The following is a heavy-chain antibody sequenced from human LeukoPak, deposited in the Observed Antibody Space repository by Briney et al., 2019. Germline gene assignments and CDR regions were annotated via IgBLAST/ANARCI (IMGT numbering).Heavy chain of an antibody. CDR2: IKSKTDGGTT. Sequence: GGSLRLSCAASGFTFSNAWMSWVRQAPGKGLEWVGRIKSKTDGGTTDYAAPVKGRFTISRDDSKNTLYLQMNSLKTEDTAVYYCTTVSSGSYLAYYYYYYYMDVWGKGTTVTVSS. V-gene: IGHV3-15*01. CDR1: GFTFSNAW. CDR3: TTVSSGSYLAYYYYYYYMDV. D-gene: IGHD1-26*01. J-gene: IGHJ6*03.